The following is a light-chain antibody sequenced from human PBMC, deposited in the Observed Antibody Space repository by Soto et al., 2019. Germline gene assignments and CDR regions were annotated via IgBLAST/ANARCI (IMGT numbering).Light chain of an antibody. CDR3: QQSNSIPYP. CDR2: AAS. V-gene: IGKV1-39*01. J-gene: IGKJ2*01. Sequence: DIQMTQSPSSLSASVGDRVAITCRAGQSISNFLNWYQQKPGTAPKLLIYAASRLQSDVPSRFSGSGSGTAFTLTINSLQPEDVATYYCQQSNSIPYPLGQGTKLEI. CDR1: QSISNF.